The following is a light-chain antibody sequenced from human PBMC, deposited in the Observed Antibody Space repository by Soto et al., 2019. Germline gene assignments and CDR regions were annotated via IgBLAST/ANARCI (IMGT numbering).Light chain of an antibody. Sequence: DIQMTQSPSSLSASVGDRVTITCRASQSISSYLNWYQQKPGKAPKLLMYAASSLQSGVPSRFSGSGSGNNFTLTISSLQPEDCATYYCQQSYSTSRTFGQGTKFEIK. CDR2: AAS. J-gene: IGKJ1*01. CDR1: QSISSY. CDR3: QQSYSTSRT. V-gene: IGKV1-39*01.